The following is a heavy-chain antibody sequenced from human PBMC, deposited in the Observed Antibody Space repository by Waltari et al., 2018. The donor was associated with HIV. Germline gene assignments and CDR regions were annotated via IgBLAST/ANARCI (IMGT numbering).Heavy chain of an antibody. CDR3: ASGSFGSFDH. Sequence: QIQLQESGPGLEKRSESLSRTCTVPGASIRSDSNHWAWSRQPQGRGLGWIVTISASGITYYNRSSKARVTISLSMSSNQFSLELTSVTAAFTAVYYCASGSFGSFDHWCQASLVTVSS. CDR1: GASIRSDSNH. V-gene: IGHV4-39*01. J-gene: IGHJ5*01. CDR2: ISASGIT. D-gene: IGHD3-16*01.